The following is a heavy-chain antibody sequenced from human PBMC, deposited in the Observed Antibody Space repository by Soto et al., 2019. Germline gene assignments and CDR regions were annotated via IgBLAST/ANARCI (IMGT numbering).Heavy chain of an antibody. Sequence: QITLNESGPTQVKPRQTLTLTCTFSGFSLTTSGAGVGWIRQSPGKAPEWLALIYWDDDKRYSPSLKSSLTITKDTSKNQVVLTMADLDPADTATYYCAHRVLRAVFGLVTTTAIYFDFWGQGTPVAVSS. J-gene: IGHJ4*02. CDR3: AHRVLRAVFGLVTTTAIYFDF. CDR2: IYWDDDK. D-gene: IGHD3-3*01. V-gene: IGHV2-5*02. CDR1: GFSLTTSGAG.